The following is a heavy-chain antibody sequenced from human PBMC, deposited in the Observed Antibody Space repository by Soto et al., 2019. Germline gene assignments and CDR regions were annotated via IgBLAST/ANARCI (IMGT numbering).Heavy chain of an antibody. J-gene: IGHJ3*02. CDR3: AKIVVVVAASHDAFDI. D-gene: IGHD2-15*01. CDR1: GFTFSSYG. CDR2: ISYDGSNK. V-gene: IGHV3-30*18. Sequence: TGGSLRLSCAASGFTFSSYGMHWVRQAPGKGLEWVAVISYDGSNKYYADSVKGRFTISRDNSKNTLYLQMNSLRAEDTAVYYCAKIVVVVAASHDAFDIWGQGTMVTVSS.